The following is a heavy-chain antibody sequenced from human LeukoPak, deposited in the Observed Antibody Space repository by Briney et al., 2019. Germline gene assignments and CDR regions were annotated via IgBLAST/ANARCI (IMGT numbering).Heavy chain of an antibody. V-gene: IGHV3-30*03. Sequence: GRSLRLSCAASGFTFSSYGMHWVRQAPGKGLEWVAVISYDGSNKYYADSVKGRFTISRDNSKNTLYLQMNSLRAEDTAVYYCARDPGYAANRYFDYWGQGTLVTVSS. CDR3: ARDPGYAANRYFDY. D-gene: IGHD2-15*01. CDR1: GFTFSSYG. J-gene: IGHJ4*02. CDR2: ISYDGSNK.